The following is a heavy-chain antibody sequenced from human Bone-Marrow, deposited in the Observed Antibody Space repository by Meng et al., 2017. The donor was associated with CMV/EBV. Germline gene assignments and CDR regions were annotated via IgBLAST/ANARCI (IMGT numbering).Heavy chain of an antibody. D-gene: IGHD3-3*01. Sequence: SVKVSCKASGYTFTGYYMHWVRQAPGQGLEWMGGIIPIFGTANYAQKFQGRVTITTDESTSTAYMGLSSLRSEDTAVYYCARGSMSGKLLRYYYGMDVWGQGTTVTVSS. J-gene: IGHJ6*02. V-gene: IGHV1-69*05. CDR2: IIPIFGTA. CDR3: ARGSMSGKLLRYYYGMDV. CDR1: GYTFTGYY.